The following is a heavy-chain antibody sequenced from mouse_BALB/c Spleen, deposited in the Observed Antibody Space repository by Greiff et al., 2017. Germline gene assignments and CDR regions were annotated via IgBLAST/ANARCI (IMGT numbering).Heavy chain of an antibody. CDR2: ISYSGST. D-gene: IGHD2-10*02. V-gene: IGHV3-2*02. CDR3: ARRYGNYLDY. Sequence: EVKLVESGPGLVKPSQSLSLTCTVTGYSITSDYAWNWIRQFPGNKLEWMGYISYSGSTSYNPSLKSRISITRDTSKNQFFLQLNSVTTEDTATYYCARRYGNYLDYWGQGTTLTVSS. CDR1: GYSITSDYA. J-gene: IGHJ2*01.